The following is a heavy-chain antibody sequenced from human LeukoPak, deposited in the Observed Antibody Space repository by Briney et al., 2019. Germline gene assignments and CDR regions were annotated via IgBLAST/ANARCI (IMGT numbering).Heavy chain of an antibody. J-gene: IGHJ4*02. Sequence: SQSLSLTRTVSGDSITSVDYFWSWIRQSPGECLGWLGYIHNSGNTYYNPSRQSRISLSIDTSKTEVSLRLTSVTAADTAVYFCARGLLAYDSHGFPIAGAPATFDFWGQGTLVTVSS. CDR1: GDSITSVDYF. D-gene: IGHD3-22*01. V-gene: IGHV4-30-4*01. CDR3: ARGLLAYDSHGFPIAGAPATFDF. CDR2: IHNSGNT.